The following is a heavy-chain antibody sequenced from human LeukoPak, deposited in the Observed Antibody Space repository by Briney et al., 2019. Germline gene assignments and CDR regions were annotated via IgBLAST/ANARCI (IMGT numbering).Heavy chain of an antibody. CDR2: IRYDGSNK. CDR3: AKDSEWRGDLYYYMDV. V-gene: IGHV3-30*02. Sequence: GGSLRLSCAASGFTFSSYAMHWVRQAPGKGLEWVAFIRYDGSNKYYADSVKGRFTISRDNSKNTLYLQMNSLRAEDTAVYYCAKDSEWRGDLYYYMDVWGKGTTVTISS. CDR1: GFTFSSYA. D-gene: IGHD3-16*01. J-gene: IGHJ6*03.